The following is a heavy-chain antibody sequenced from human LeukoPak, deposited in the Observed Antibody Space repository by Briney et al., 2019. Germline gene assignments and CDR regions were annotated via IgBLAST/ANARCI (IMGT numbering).Heavy chain of an antibody. D-gene: IGHD3-10*01. Sequence: SETLSLTCTVSGGSISGDYWSWIRQAPGKGLEWIAYIYYSGSTNYSPSLKSRVTISVDTSKNQFSLKLTSVTATDTAVYYWARDRGSGGGFDYWGQGTLVTVSS. CDR3: ARDRGSGGGFDY. CDR1: GGSISGDY. CDR2: IYYSGST. V-gene: IGHV4-59*01. J-gene: IGHJ4*02.